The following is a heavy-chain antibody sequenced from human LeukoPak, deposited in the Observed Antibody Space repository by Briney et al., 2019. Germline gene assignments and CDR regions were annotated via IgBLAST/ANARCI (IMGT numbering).Heavy chain of an antibody. J-gene: IGHJ4*02. D-gene: IGHD1-1*01. V-gene: IGHV4-34*01. CDR2: INHSGST. CDR3: ARYVPVKTGTTRASFDS. Sequence: PSETLSLTCAVYGGSFSGYYWSWIRQPPGKGLEWIGEINHSGSTNYNPSLKSRVTISVDTSKNQFSLNLRSVTAADTAVYYCARYVPVKTGTTRASFDSWGQGTLVTVSS. CDR1: GGSFSGYY.